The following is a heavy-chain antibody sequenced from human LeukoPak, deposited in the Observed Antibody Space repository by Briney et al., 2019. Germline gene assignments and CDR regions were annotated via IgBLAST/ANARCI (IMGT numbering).Heavy chain of an antibody. CDR3: ARRYHFDSSGLHWRSPFDI. D-gene: IGHD3-22*01. V-gene: IGHV3-7*01. CDR1: GFTFSSFW. J-gene: IGHJ3*02. Sequence: GGSLRLSCAASGFTFSSFWMTWVRQAPGKGLEWVADIRQDGGETYYVDSVKGRFTISRDNAKTSLYLQMTSLRAEDAAVYYCARRYHFDSSGLHWRSPFDIWGQGTMVAVSS. CDR2: IRQDGGET.